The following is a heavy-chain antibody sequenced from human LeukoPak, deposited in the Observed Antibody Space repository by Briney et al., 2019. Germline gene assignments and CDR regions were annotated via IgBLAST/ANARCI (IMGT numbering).Heavy chain of an antibody. Sequence: GESLKISCKGSGYSFAYYWIAWVRQMPGKGLEWMGIIYPGDSDTKYSPSFQGQVTISADKSISTAYLQLNSLKASDTAMYYCAKSTSSAYGVDVWGQGTTVTVS. D-gene: IGHD6-6*01. V-gene: IGHV5-51*01. CDR1: GYSFAYYW. J-gene: IGHJ6*02. CDR3: AKSTSSAYGVDV. CDR2: IYPGDSDT.